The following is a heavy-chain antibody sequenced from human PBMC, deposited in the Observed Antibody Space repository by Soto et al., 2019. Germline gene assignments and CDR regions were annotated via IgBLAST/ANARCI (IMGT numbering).Heavy chain of an antibody. CDR3: ARNRRGGGYYFDY. Sequence: EVQLVESGGGVGRPGGSLRLSCTASGFIFDDYVMNWVRQTPDQGLEWVSFINWSGGQTRYGDSMKGRFTVSRDNSRNSLYLQIDSLRVEDTAFYYCARNRRGGGYYFDYWGQGALVTVSS. CDR2: INWSGGQT. J-gene: IGHJ4*02. V-gene: IGHV3-20*04. CDR1: GFIFDDYV.